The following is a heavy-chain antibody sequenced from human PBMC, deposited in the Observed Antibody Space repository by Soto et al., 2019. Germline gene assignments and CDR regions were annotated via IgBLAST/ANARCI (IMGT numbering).Heavy chain of an antibody. CDR3: ARAPPGDYVYYYYYYGMDV. D-gene: IGHD4-17*01. V-gene: IGHV4-61*08. J-gene: IGHJ6*02. CDR2: IYYSGST. CDR1: GGSISSGGYY. Sequence: SETLSLTCAVSGGSISSGGYYWSWIRQPPGKGLEWIGYIYYSGSTNYNPSLKSRVTISVDTSKNQSSLKLSSVTAADTAVYYCARAPPGDYVYYYYYYGMDVWGQGTTVTVSS.